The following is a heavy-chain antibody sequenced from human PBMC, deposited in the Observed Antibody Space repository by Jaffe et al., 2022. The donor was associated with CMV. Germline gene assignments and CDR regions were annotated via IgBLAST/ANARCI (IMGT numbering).Heavy chain of an antibody. J-gene: IGHJ4*02. Sequence: QVQLVESGGGVVQPGRSLRLSCAASGFTFSSYGMHWVRQAPGKGLEWVAVIWYDGSNKYYADSVKGRFTISRDNSKNTLYLQMNSLRAEDTAVYYCARDGLDGTLFDYWGQGTLVTVSS. CDR3: ARDGLDGTLFDY. D-gene: IGHD6-13*01. CDR1: GFTFSSYG. CDR2: IWYDGSNK. V-gene: IGHV3-33*01.